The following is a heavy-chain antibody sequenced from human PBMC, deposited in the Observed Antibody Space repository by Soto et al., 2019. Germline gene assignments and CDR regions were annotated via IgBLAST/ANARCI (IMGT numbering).Heavy chain of an antibody. CDR1: GYSFTSYW. CDR2: IYPGDSDT. D-gene: IGHD6-13*01. CDR3: ATTSAAGKYYYGMDV. V-gene: IGHV5-51*01. J-gene: IGHJ6*02. Sequence: HGESLKISCKGSGYSFTSYWIGWVRQMPGKGLEWMGIIYPGDSDTRYSPSFQGQVTISADKSISTAYLQWSSLKASDTAMYYCATTSAAGKYYYGMDVWGQGTTVTVSS.